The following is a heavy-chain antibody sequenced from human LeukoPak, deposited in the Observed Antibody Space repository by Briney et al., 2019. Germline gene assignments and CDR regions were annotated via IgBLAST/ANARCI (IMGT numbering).Heavy chain of an antibody. CDR2: IKQDGSEK. D-gene: IGHD6-13*01. CDR1: GFTFSSYW. J-gene: IGHJ5*02. CDR3: ARGHSSSPNWFDP. Sequence: GGSLRLSCAASGFTFSSYWMSWVRQAPGKGLEWVANIKQDGSEKYYVDSVKGRFTISRDNAKNSLYLQMNSLRAEDTAVYYCARGHSSSPNWFDPWGQGTLVTVSS. V-gene: IGHV3-7*04.